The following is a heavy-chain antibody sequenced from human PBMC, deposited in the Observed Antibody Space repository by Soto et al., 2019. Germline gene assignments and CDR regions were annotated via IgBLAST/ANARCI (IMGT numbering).Heavy chain of an antibody. V-gene: IGHV1-2*04. J-gene: IGHJ5*02. CDR3: ARDGGNWFDP. CDR1: GYTFTGYY. D-gene: IGHD3-3*01. CDR2: INPNSGGT. Sequence: ASVKVSCKASGYTFTGYYMHWVRQAPGQGLEWMGWINPNSGGTNYAQKFQGWVTRTRDTSISTAYMELRRLRTDDTAVYYCARDGGNWFDPWGQGTLVTVSS.